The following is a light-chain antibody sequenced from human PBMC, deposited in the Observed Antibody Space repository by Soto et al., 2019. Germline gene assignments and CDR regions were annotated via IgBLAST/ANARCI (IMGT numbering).Light chain of an antibody. CDR2: ATS. J-gene: IGKJ1*01. CDR1: QGIRND. Sequence: ALQMTQSPSSLSASVGDRVTITCRASQGIRNDLGWYQQKPGKAPKLLIYATSILQSGVPSRFSGSGSGTDFTLTISSLQPEDFATYYCLQDYNYPWTFGQGTKVEIK. CDR3: LQDYNYPWT. V-gene: IGKV1-6*01.